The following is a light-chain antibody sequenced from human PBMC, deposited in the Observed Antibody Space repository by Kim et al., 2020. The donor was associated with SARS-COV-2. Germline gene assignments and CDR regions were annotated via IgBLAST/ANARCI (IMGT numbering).Light chain of an antibody. CDR2: VNSDGSH. V-gene: IGLV4-69*01. CDR3: QTWGTGIGV. J-gene: IGLJ3*02. CDR1: SGHSSYA. Sequence: QLVLTQSPSASASLGDSVKLTCTLSSGHSSYAIAWHQQQPEKGPRYLMKVNSDGSHSKGDGIPDRFSGSSSGAERYLTISSLQSEDEADYYCQTWGTGIGVFGGWTQLTVL.